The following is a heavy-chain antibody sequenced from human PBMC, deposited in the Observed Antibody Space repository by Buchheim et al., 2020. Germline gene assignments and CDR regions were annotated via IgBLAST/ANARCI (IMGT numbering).Heavy chain of an antibody. CDR3: ARVRIAAAGRSDYYYYYGMDV. Sequence: QVQLVQSGAEVKKPGASVKVSCKASGYTFTGYYMHWVRQAPGQGLEWMGWINPNSGGTNYAQKFQGWATMTRDTSISTAYMELSRLRSDDTAVYYCARVRIAAAGRSDYYYYYGMDVWGQGTT. V-gene: IGHV1-2*04. D-gene: IGHD6-13*01. CDR1: GYTFTGYY. CDR2: INPNSGGT. J-gene: IGHJ6*02.